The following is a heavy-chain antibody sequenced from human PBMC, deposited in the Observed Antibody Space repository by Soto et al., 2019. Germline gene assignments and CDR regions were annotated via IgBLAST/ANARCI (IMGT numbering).Heavy chain of an antibody. J-gene: IGHJ4*02. CDR3: ARGRFDWSIIDY. V-gene: IGHV4-59*08. CDR2: IYYSGST. CDR1: GGSISSYY. D-gene: IGHD3-9*01. Sequence: SETLSLTCTVSGGSISSYYWSWIRQPPGKGLEWIGYIYYSGSTNYNPSLKSRVTISVDTSKNQFSLKLSSVTAADTAVYYCARGRFDWSIIDYWGQGTLVTVSS.